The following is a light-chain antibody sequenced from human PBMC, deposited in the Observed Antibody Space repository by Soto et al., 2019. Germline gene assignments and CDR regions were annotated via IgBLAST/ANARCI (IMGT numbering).Light chain of an antibody. V-gene: IGKV1-5*03. J-gene: IGKJ1*01. CDR1: QSINAW. CDR2: TAS. CDR3: QQYSAYWT. Sequence: DIQMAQSPSTLSASVGDRVTISCRASQSINAWLAWYQQKPGKAPKLLIHTASTLEDGVPSRFSGSGSGTEFTLTISSLRPDDFATYYCQQYSAYWTFGQGTKVEI.